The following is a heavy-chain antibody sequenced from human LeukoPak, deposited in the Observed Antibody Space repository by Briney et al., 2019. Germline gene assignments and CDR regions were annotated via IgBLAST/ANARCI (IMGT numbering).Heavy chain of an antibody. D-gene: IGHD4-17*01. J-gene: IGHJ3*02. V-gene: IGHV5-10-1*01. Sequence: GESLSISFKGSGYSFTSYWISWVRQMPGKGLEWRGRIDPSDSYTNYSPSFQGHVTISADKSISTAYLQWSNLKASDTAMYYCAKRRMTTVTTETAFDIWGQGTMVTVSS. CDR1: GYSFTSYW. CDR2: IDPSDSYT. CDR3: AKRRMTTVTTETAFDI.